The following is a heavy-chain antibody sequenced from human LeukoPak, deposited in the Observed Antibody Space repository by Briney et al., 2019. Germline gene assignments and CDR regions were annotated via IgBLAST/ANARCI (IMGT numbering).Heavy chain of an antibody. CDR2: FDPEDGET. J-gene: IGHJ2*01. CDR1: GYTLTELS. CDR3: ATGYWEFRYFDL. D-gene: IGHD3-10*01. V-gene: IGHV1-24*01. Sequence: ASVKVSCKVSGYTLTELSVHWVRQAPGKGLEWMGGFDPEDGETIYAQKFQGRVTMTEDTSTDTAYMELSSLRSEDTAVYYCATGYWEFRYFDLWGRGTLVTVSS.